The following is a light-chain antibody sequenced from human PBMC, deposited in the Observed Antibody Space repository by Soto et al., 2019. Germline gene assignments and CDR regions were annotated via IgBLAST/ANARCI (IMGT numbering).Light chain of an antibody. Sequence: QSALTQPPSASRPPGQSVTVSCTGIGGDLRDSNYVSWYQQHPGKAPKLIIYDVTKRPSGVPDRFSGSKSGNTASLTVSGLQAEDEADYFCLTGNNYRVFGTGTKLTVL. V-gene: IGLV2-8*01. CDR2: DVT. CDR3: LTGNNYRV. CDR1: GGDLRDSNY. J-gene: IGLJ1*01.